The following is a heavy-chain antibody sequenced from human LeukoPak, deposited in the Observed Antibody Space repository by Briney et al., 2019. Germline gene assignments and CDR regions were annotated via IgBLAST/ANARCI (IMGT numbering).Heavy chain of an antibody. CDR1: GYTLTELS. V-gene: IGHV1-24*01. D-gene: IGHD6-6*01. J-gene: IGHJ6*03. Sequence: ASVKVSCKVSGYTLTELSMHWVRQAPGQGLEWMGGFDPEDGETIYAQKFQGRVTMTEDTSTDTAYMELSSLRSEDTAVYYCATPPARNHYYYYMDVWGKGTTVTVSS. CDR2: FDPEDGET. CDR3: ATPPARNHYYYYMDV.